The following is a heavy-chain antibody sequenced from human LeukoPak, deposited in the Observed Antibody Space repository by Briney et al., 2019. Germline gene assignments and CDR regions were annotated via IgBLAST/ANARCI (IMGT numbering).Heavy chain of an antibody. D-gene: IGHD1-26*01. J-gene: IGHJ4*02. CDR1: GFTITNNW. CDR3: ATVFKGSSLEDY. Sequence: GGSLRLPCVASGFTITNNWMYWVRQAPGRGLVWVSRIKNDESTAVYADSVKGRFTISRDNAKNTLYLQMNSLGVEDTAVYYCATVFKGSSLEDYWGQGTRVTVSS. CDR2: IKNDESTA. V-gene: IGHV3-74*03.